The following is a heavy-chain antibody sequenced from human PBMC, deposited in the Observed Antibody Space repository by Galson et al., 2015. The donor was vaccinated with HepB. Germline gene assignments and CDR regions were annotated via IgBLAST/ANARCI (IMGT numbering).Heavy chain of an antibody. CDR1: GGSISSSGFY. CDR2: VYYSGNT. D-gene: IGHD2-15*01. V-gene: IGHV4-39*07. CDR3: ARVYRRGNLVVPTRYFDC. J-gene: IGHJ4*02. Sequence: ETLSLTCTVSGGSISSSGFYWGWIRQPPGKGLEWIGSVYYSGNTYYNPSLNSRVTISVDTSKNQISLTLSSVTAADTAVYYCARVYRRGNLVVPTRYFDCWGQRSLFTVSS.